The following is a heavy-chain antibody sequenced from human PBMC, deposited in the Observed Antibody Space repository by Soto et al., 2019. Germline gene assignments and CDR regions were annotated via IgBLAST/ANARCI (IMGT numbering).Heavy chain of an antibody. J-gene: IGHJ4*02. Sequence: QLQLVQSGAEVREPGSSVKVSCKASGGTFSSYTVIWVRQAPGQGLEWMGGITPTLNIAKYAEKFQGRVTITADESTNTVNMHLSSLRSEDTAVYFCARGYYSGSNPSSFDYWGQGTLVAVSS. CDR2: ITPTLNIA. V-gene: IGHV1-69*01. CDR3: ARGYYSGSNPSSFDY. CDR1: GGTFSSYT. D-gene: IGHD1-26*01.